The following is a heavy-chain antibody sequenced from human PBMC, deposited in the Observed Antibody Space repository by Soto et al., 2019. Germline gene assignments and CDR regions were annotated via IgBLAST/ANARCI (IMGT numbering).Heavy chain of an antibody. CDR1: GYPVTAYY. Sequence: QLHLVQSGAVVKKPGASVTVSCSASGYPVTAYYMHWVRQAPGRGLEWMGGINPATGAAKYTQTFRGRVTMTRDSSTSTCFMELSGLASEATAGFYFARGGGVGVAGSAAFDMWGQGTLVTVSS. CDR3: ARGGGVGVAGSAAFDM. J-gene: IGHJ3*02. V-gene: IGHV1-2*02. CDR2: INPATGAA. D-gene: IGHD3-3*01.